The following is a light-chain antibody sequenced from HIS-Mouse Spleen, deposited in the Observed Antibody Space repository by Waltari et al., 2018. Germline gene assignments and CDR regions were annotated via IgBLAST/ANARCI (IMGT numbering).Light chain of an antibody. J-gene: IGLJ2*01. V-gene: IGLV2-14*01. Sequence: QSALTQPASVSGSPGQSITISCTGTSSDVGGYNYVSWYQQHPGKAPKLMIYGVSNRPCGVSNRFSGSKSGNTDSLTIFGLQAEDEADYYCSSYTSSSVVFGGGTKLTVL. CDR1: SSDVGGYNY. CDR2: GVS. CDR3: SSYTSSSVV.